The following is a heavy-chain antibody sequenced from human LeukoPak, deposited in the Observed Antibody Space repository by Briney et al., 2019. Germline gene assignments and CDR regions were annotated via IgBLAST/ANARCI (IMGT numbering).Heavy chain of an antibody. Sequence: PGRSLRLSCAASGFTFSSYGMHWVRQAPGKGLEWVAVIWYDGSNKYYADSVKGRFTISRDNPKNTLYLQMNSLRAEDTAVYYCARGPTGFWSADVWGKGTTVTVSS. J-gene: IGHJ6*04. CDR1: GFTFSSYG. CDR3: ARGPTGFWSADV. V-gene: IGHV3-33*01. D-gene: IGHD3-3*01. CDR2: IWYDGSNK.